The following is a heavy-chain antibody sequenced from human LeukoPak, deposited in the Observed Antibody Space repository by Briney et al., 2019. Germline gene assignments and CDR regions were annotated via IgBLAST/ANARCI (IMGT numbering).Heavy chain of an antibody. CDR2: IYYSGST. V-gene: IGHV4-31*03. D-gene: IGHD6-19*01. CDR1: GGSISSGGYY. J-gene: IGHJ4*02. Sequence: SETLSLTCTVSGGSISSGGYYWSWIRQHPGKGLEWIGYIYYSGSTYYNPSLKSRVTISVDTSKNQFSLNLSSVTAADTAVYYCARLSSRWYFSPDYWGQGTLVTVSS. CDR3: ARLSSRWYFSPDY.